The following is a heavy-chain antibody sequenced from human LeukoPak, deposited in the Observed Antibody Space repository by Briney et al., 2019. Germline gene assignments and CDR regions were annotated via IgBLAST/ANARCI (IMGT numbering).Heavy chain of an antibody. CDR2: IYSGGST. V-gene: IGHV3-53*01. CDR1: GFTVSSNY. CDR3: AKAPPYKKYFDY. J-gene: IGHJ4*02. Sequence: GGSLRLSCAASGFTVSSNYMSWVRQAPGKGLEWVSVIYSGGSTYYADSVKGRFTISRDNSKNTLYLQMNSLRAEDTAVYYCAKAPPYKKYFDYWGQGTLVTVSS. D-gene: IGHD1-1*01.